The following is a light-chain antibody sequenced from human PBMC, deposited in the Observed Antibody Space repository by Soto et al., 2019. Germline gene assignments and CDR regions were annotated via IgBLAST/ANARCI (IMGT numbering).Light chain of an antibody. Sequence: EIVLTQSPGTLSLSPGETATLSCRASQTISNTYLAWYQHKPGQAPRLLLYGASTRATGIPGRFSGSGSGTDFTLTVNRLEPEDFAVYYCQQYGSSPRTFGQGTKVEI. V-gene: IGKV3-20*01. CDR1: QTISNTY. CDR3: QQYGSSPRT. J-gene: IGKJ1*01. CDR2: GAS.